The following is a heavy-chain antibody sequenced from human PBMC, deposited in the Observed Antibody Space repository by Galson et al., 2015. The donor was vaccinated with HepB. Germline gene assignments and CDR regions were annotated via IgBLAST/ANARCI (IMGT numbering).Heavy chain of an antibody. D-gene: IGHD2-8*01. J-gene: IGHJ6*02. CDR2: ISAYNGNT. Sequence: QSGAEVKKPGASVKVSCKASGYTFTSYGISWVRQAPGQGLEWMGWISAYNGNTNYAQKLQGRVTMTTDTSTSTAYMELRSLRSDDTAVYYCERDPPLAVSPHLWYYYYGMDVWRQWTTVTVSS. CDR3: ERDPPLAVSPHLWYYYYGMDV. CDR1: GYTFTSYG. V-gene: IGHV1-18*01.